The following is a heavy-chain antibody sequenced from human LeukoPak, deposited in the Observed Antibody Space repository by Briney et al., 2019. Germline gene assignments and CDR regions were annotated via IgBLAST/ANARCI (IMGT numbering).Heavy chain of an antibody. CDR1: GFTFSTNS. CDR3: ARDLQQWLVRHTFDY. D-gene: IGHD6-19*01. CDR2: ISGNSEKT. Sequence: GGSLRLSCAASGFTFSTNSMNWVRQPPGKGLEWVSYISGNSEKTFYADSVKGRFTISRNNARNSLYLQMNSLRDEDTAVYYCARDLQQWLVRHTFDYWGQGTLVTVSS. J-gene: IGHJ4*02. V-gene: IGHV3-48*02.